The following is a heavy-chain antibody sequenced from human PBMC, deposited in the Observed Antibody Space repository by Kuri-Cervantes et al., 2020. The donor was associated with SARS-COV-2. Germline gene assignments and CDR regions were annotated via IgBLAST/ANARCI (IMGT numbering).Heavy chain of an antibody. J-gene: IGHJ4*02. CDR2: ISGSGGST. CDR3: AKFYRDIVVVPAARGFYFDY. V-gene: IGHV3-23*01. CDR1: GFTFSSYA. D-gene: IGHD2-2*01. Sequence: GGSLRLSCAASGFTFSSYAMSWVRQAPGKGLEWVSAISGSGGSTYYADSVKGRFTIPRDNSKNTLYLQMNSLRAEDTAVYYCAKFYRDIVVVPAARGFYFDYWGQGTLVTVSS.